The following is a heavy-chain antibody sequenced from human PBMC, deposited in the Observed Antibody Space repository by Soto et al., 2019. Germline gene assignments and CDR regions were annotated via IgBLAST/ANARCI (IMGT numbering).Heavy chain of an antibody. Sequence: EVQLLESGGGLVQPGGSLRLSCAASGLPFSSHAMSWVRQAPGKGLEWVSSISISGGNTYYADSARGRFTISRDNSKNTLYLHMNSLTAEDTAIYYCANEIRPNDYWGQGTLVTVSS. J-gene: IGHJ4*02. CDR3: ANEIRPNDY. D-gene: IGHD4-17*01. CDR1: GLPFSSHA. CDR2: ISISGGNT. V-gene: IGHV3-23*01.